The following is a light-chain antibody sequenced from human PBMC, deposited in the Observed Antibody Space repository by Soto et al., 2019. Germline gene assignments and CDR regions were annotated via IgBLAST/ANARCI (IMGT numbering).Light chain of an antibody. V-gene: IGKV3-20*01. J-gene: IGKJ3*01. CDR1: QSVSSY. CDR2: GAT. CDR3: QQYGRSATFT. Sequence: EIVLTQSPATLCLSPGERATLACRASQSVSSYLAWYQQKLGQAPRLLIYGATSRATGIPDRFSGSVSGTDFTLTISRLEPEDFAVYYCQQYGRSATFTFGPGTKVDIK.